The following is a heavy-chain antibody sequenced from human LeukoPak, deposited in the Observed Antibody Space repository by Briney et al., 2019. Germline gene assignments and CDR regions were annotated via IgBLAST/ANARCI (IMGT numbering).Heavy chain of an antibody. CDR3: ARGYIVATITFDYFDY. D-gene: IGHD5-12*01. V-gene: IGHV1-8*01. CDR1: GYTFTSYD. CDR2: MNPNSGNT. J-gene: IGHJ4*02. Sequence: GASVKVSCKASGYTFTSYDINWVRQATGQGLEWMGWMNPNSGNTGYAQKFQGRVTMTRNTSISTAYMELSSLRSEDTAVYYCARGYIVATITFDYFDYWGQGTLHTVSS.